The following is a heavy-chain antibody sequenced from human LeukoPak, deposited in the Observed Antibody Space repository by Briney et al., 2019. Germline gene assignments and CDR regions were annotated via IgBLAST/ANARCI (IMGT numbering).Heavy chain of an antibody. Sequence: GSLRLSCAASGFTFSSYAMHWVRQAPGKGLEWVAVISYDGSNKYYADSVKGRFTISRDNSKNTLYLQMNSLRAEDTAVYYCARYYDILTGYYLGKPIDYWGQGTLVTVSS. CDR3: ARYYDILTGYYLGKPIDY. J-gene: IGHJ4*02. CDR1: GFTFSSYA. D-gene: IGHD3-9*01. V-gene: IGHV3-30*07. CDR2: ISYDGSNK.